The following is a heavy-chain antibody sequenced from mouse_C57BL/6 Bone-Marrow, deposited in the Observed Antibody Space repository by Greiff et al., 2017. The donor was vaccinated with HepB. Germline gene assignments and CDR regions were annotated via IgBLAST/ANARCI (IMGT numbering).Heavy chain of an antibody. D-gene: IGHD1-1*01. Sequence: VQLKESGPELVKPGASVKISCKASGYSFTDYNMNWVKQSNGKSLEWIGVINPNYGTTSYNQKFKGKATLTVYQSSSTAYMQLNSLTSEDSAVYYCARLGYYGSSYQFAYWGQGTLVTVSA. V-gene: IGHV1-39*01. CDR1: GYSFTDYN. J-gene: IGHJ3*01. CDR2: INPNYGTT. CDR3: ARLGYYGSSYQFAY.